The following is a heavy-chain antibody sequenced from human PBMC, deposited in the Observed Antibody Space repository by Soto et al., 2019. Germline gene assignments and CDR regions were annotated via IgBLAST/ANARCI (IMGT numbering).Heavy chain of an antibody. J-gene: IGHJ4*02. CDR2: ISCYNGDT. D-gene: IGHD3-16*02. Sequence: QVQLVQSGTEVKKPGASVKVSCMASGYTFTDHGISWVRQAPGQGPEWMGWISCYNGDTKYAQNVQGRVTLTTDTSATTAYMELRSLRSDDTALYYCARDPSNTSGRYLFFDFWGQVTLVAVSS. CDR1: GYTFTDHG. CDR3: ARDPSNTSGRYLFFDF. V-gene: IGHV1-18*01.